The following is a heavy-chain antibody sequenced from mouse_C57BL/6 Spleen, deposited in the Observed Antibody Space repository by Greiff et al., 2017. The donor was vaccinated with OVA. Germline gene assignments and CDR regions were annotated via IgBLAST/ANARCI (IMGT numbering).Heavy chain of an antibody. CDR3: AKGTDGSSYFDY. V-gene: IGHV2-4*01. D-gene: IGHD1-1*01. CDR1: GFSLTSYG. CDR2: IWSGGST. Sequence: VKLVESGPGLVQPSQSLSITCTVSGFSLTSYGVHWVRQPPGKGLEWLGVIWSGGSTDYNAAFISRLSISKDNSKSQVFFKMNSLQADDTAIYYCAKGTDGSSYFDYWGQGTTLTVSS. J-gene: IGHJ2*01.